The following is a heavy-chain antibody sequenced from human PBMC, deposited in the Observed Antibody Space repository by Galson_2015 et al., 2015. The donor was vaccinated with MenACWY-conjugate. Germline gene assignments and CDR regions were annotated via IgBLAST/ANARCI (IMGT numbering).Heavy chain of an antibody. J-gene: IGHJ6*02. CDR3: ARDVPHSSSWYIYGMGV. Sequence: SLRLSCAASGFTFDDYGMSWVRQAPGKGLEWVSGINWNGGSTGYADSVKGRFTISRDNAKNSLYLQMNSLRAEDTALYYCARDVPHSSSWYIYGMGVWGQGTTVTVSS. CDR1: GFTFDDYG. V-gene: IGHV3-20*04. D-gene: IGHD6-13*01. CDR2: INWNGGST.